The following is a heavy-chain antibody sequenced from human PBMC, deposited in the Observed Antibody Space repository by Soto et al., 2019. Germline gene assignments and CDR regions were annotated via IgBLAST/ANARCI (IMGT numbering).Heavy chain of an antibody. D-gene: IGHD1-26*01. CDR1: GFTFGDYA. CDR2: IRSKAYGGTT. CDR3: ARSRGTGTYPHDFQP. Sequence: GGSLRLSCAPSGFTFGDYALSWFRQAPGKGLEWVAFIRSKAYGGTTEYAASVKGRFTISGDDSKSIAYLQLSSVTAADTAVYYCARSRGTGTYPHDFQPWGQGTLVTVSS. J-gene: IGHJ1*01. V-gene: IGHV3-49*03.